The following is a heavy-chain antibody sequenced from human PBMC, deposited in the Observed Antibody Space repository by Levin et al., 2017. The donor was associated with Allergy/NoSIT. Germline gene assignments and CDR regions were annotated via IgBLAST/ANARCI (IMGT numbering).Heavy chain of an antibody. D-gene: IGHD2-21*01. J-gene: IGHJ2*01. CDR1: GLTFRNYG. V-gene: IGHV3-23*01. CDR3: ATLGRDIVVVMEGYFDL. CDR2: ISGSGGST. Sequence: GESLKISCAASGLTFRNYGMSWVRQAPGKGLEWVSGISGSGGSTYYADSVKGRFSISRDNSKNTLYIQMNSLRAEDTAVYYCATLGRDIVVVMEGYFDLWGRGTLVSVSS.